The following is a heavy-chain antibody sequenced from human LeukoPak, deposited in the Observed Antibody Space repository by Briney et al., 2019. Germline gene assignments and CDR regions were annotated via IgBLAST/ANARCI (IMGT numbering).Heavy chain of an antibody. CDR3: ARGGDFWSGYSYGNWFDP. V-gene: IGHV4-39*07. CDR2: IYYSGST. D-gene: IGHD3-3*01. CDR1: GGSISSSSYY. J-gene: IGHJ5*02. Sequence: PSETLSLTCTVSGGSISSSSYYWGWIRQPPGKGLEWIGTIYYSGSTYYNPSLKSRVTISVDTSKNQFSLKLSSVTAADTAVYYCARGGDFWSGYSYGNWFDPWGQGTLVTVSS.